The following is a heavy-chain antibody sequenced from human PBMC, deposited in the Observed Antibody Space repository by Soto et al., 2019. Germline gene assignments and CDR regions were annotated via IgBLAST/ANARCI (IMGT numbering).Heavy chain of an antibody. CDR2: ISYDGSNK. D-gene: IGHD3-22*01. Sequence: SLRLFCAASGFTFSAYAMHWVRQAPGKGLEWVALISYDGSNKYYADSVKGRFTISRDNSKNTLYLQMNSLRAEDTAVYYCARGAYYYDSSGYSGAFDIWGQGTMVTVSS. J-gene: IGHJ3*02. CDR1: GFTFSAYA. CDR3: ARGAYYYDSSGYSGAFDI. V-gene: IGHV3-30-3*01.